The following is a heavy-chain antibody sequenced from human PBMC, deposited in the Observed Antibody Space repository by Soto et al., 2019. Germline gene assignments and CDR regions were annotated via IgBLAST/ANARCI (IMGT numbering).Heavy chain of an antibody. J-gene: IGHJ4*02. CDR3: AKVLWFGELLTPADY. CDR1: GFTFSSYG. D-gene: IGHD3-10*01. V-gene: IGHV3-30*18. Sequence: PGGSLRLSCAASGFTFSSYGMHWVRQAPGKGLEWVAVISYDGSNKYYADSVKGRFTISRDNSKDTLYLQMNSLRAEDTAVYYCAKVLWFGELLTPADYWGQGTLVTVSS. CDR2: ISYDGSNK.